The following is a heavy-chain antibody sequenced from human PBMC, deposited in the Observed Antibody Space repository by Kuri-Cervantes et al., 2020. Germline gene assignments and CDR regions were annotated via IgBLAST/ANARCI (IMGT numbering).Heavy chain of an antibody. V-gene: IGHV4-59*04. CDR1: GGSISSYY. J-gene: IGHJ4*02. Sequence: ESLKISCTVSGGSISSYYWSWIRQPPGKGLEWIGYIYYSGTTYYNPSLKSRVTISADTSKNQFSLKLSFVTATDTAVYFCARRPQNWPIDYWGQGTLVTVSS. D-gene: IGHD2/OR15-2a*01. CDR3: ARRPQNWPIDY. CDR2: IYYSGTT.